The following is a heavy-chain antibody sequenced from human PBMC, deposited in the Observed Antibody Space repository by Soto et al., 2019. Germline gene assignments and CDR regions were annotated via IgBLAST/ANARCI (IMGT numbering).Heavy chain of an antibody. Sequence: SETLSLTCAVYGGSFSGYYWSWIRQPPGKGLEWIGEINHSGSTNYNPSLKSRVTISVDTSKNQFSLKLSSVTAADTAVYYCARWRYVYSFDYWGQGTLVTVS. CDR3: ARWRYVYSFDY. V-gene: IGHV4-34*01. CDR2: INHSGST. CDR1: GGSFSGYY. J-gene: IGHJ4*02. D-gene: IGHD5-18*01.